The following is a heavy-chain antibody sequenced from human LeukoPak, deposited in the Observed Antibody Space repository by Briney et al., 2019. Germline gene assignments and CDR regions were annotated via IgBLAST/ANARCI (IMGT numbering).Heavy chain of an antibody. J-gene: IGHJ4*02. CDR1: GFTFSSYG. CDR3: ARGLNDYGDYVDY. V-gene: IGHV3-33*01. Sequence: PGGSLRLSCAASGFTFSSYGMHWVRQAPGKGLEWVAVIWYDGSNKYCADSVKGRFTISRDNSKNTLYLQMNSLRAEDTAVYYCARGLNDYGDYVDYWGQGTLVTVSS. D-gene: IGHD4-17*01. CDR2: IWYDGSNK.